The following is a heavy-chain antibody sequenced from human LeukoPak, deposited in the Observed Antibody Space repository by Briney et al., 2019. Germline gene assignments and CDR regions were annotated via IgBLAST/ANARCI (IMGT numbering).Heavy chain of an antibody. D-gene: IGHD6-19*01. CDR3: ARDKVAGTNWYFDL. Sequence: PSETLSLTCTVSGVSISSYYWSWIRQPPGKGLEWIGYIYYSGSTNYNPSLKSRVTISVDTSKNQFSLKLSSVTAADTAVYYCARDKVAGTNWYFDLWGRGTLVTVSS. CDR2: IYYSGST. CDR1: GVSISSYY. V-gene: IGHV4-59*01. J-gene: IGHJ2*01.